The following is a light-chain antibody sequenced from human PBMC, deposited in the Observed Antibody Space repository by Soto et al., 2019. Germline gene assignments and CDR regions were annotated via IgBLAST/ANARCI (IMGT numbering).Light chain of an antibody. CDR1: SSDVGGYNY. Sequence: QSALTQPRSVSGSPGQSVTISCTGTSSDVGGYNYVSWYQQHPGKAPKLMIYDVSKRPSGVPDRFSGSKSGNTASLTISGLQAEDEADYYCCSYAGDSTFVFGGGTKLTVL. CDR2: DVS. CDR3: CSYAGDSTFV. V-gene: IGLV2-11*01. J-gene: IGLJ3*02.